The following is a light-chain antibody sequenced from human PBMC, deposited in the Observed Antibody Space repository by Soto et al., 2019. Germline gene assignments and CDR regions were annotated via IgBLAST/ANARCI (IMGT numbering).Light chain of an antibody. CDR1: QSVSNY. Sequence: DIVLTQSPATLSLSPGERATLSCRASQSVSNYLVWYQQKPGQAPRLLIYEASNRATGIPARFSGSGSGTDFTLTISSLEPEDFGVYFCQQYSALPMTFGQGTRLEIK. V-gene: IGKV3-11*01. CDR2: EAS. CDR3: QQYSALPMT. J-gene: IGKJ5*01.